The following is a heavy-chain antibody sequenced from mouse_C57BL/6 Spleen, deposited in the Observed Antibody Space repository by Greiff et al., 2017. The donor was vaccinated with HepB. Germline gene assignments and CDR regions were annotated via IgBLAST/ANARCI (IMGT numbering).Heavy chain of an antibody. CDR2: ISSGGSYT. CDR3: ASQYDYDPYWYFDV. V-gene: IGHV5-6*01. D-gene: IGHD2-4*01. J-gene: IGHJ1*03. Sequence: EVQRVESGGDLVKPGGSLKLSCAASGFTFSSYGMSWVRQTPDKRLEWVATISSGGSYTYYPDSVKGRFTISRDNAKNTLYLQMSSLKSEDTAMYYCASQYDYDPYWYFDVWGTGTTVTVSS. CDR1: GFTFSSYG.